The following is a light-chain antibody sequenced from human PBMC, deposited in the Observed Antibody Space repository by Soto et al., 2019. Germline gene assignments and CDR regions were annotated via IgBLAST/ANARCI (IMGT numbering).Light chain of an antibody. CDR3: QSYDSSLSGSV. CDR1: SSNIGAGYD. CDR2: NNI. J-gene: IGLJ2*01. V-gene: IGLV1-40*01. Sequence: QAVVTQPPSVSGAPGQRVTISCTGSSSNIGAGYDVHWYQHLPGTAPKLLIYNNINRPSGVPDRFSGSKSGTSASLAITGLQADDEADYYCQSYDSSLSGSVFGGGTKVTVL.